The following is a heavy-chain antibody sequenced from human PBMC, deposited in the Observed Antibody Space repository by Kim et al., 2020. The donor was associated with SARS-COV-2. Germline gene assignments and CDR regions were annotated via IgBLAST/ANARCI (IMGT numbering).Heavy chain of an antibody. CDR2: ISGSGGST. Sequence: GGSLRLSCAASGFTFSSYAMSWVRQAPGKGLEWVSAISGSGGSTCYADSVKGRFTISRDNSKNTLYLQMNSLRAEDTAVYYCAKLGSGSYYSSYYYYGMDVWGQGTTVTVSS. J-gene: IGHJ6*02. D-gene: IGHD1-26*01. V-gene: IGHV3-23*01. CDR1: GFTFSSYA. CDR3: AKLGSGSYYSSYYYYGMDV.